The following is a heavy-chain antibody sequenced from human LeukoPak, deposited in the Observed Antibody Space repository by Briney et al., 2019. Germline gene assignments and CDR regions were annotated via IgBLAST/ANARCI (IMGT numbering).Heavy chain of an antibody. J-gene: IGHJ4*02. CDR3: ASLAESSGWYRRGIDY. Sequence: PSETLSLTCAVYGGSFSGYYWSWIRQPPGKGLEWIGEINHSGSTNYNPSLKSRVTISVDTSKNQFSLKLSSVTAADTAVYYCASLAESSGWYRRGIDYWGQGTLVTVSS. D-gene: IGHD6-19*01. CDR2: INHSGST. CDR1: GGSFSGYY. V-gene: IGHV4-34*01.